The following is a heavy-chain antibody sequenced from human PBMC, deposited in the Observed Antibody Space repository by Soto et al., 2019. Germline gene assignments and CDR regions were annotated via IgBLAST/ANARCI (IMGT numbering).Heavy chain of an antibody. Sequence: QVQLVQSGAEVKKPGSSVKVSCKASGGTFSSYAISWVRQAPGQGLEWMGGIIPIFGTANYAQKFQGRVTIXAXEXXSTAYMELSSRRSEDTAVYYCASEGGVYDYSPFDYWGQGTLVTVSS. CDR3: ASEGGVYDYSPFDY. J-gene: IGHJ4*02. CDR1: GGTFSSYA. V-gene: IGHV1-69*12. CDR2: IIPIFGTA. D-gene: IGHD4-4*01.